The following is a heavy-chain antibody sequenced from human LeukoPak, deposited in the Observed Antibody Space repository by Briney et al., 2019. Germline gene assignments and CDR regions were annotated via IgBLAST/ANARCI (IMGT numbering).Heavy chain of an antibody. V-gene: IGHV3-48*01. Sequence: GGSLRLSCAASGFTVSSNYMNWVRQAPGKGPEWVSYIDARSGITYYADSVQGRFTISRDNAKESVFLQMNSLRAEDTAVYYCARYYYDSSGYRNPIYYAFDIWGQGTVVTVSS. CDR3: ARYYYDSSGYRNPIYYAFDI. CDR1: GFTVSSNY. D-gene: IGHD3-22*01. J-gene: IGHJ3*02. CDR2: IDARSGIT.